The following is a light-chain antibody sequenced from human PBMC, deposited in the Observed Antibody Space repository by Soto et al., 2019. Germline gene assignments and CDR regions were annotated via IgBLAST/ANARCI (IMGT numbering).Light chain of an antibody. V-gene: IGKV3-20*01. J-gene: IGKJ1*01. CDR2: GAS. CDR3: QQYVSSPLT. CDR1: QSVSNSY. Sequence: EIVLTQSPGTLSLSPGERVTLSCRASQSVSNSYLAWYQQKPGQAPRLLIYGASSRATGIPDRFSGSGSGTDFNLTISRLEPEDFAVYYCQQYVSSPLTFGQGTKVEIK.